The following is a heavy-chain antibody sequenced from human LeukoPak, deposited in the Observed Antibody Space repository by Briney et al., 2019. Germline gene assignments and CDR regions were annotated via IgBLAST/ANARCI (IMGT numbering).Heavy chain of an antibody. CDR3: ARDRGFLDY. V-gene: IGHV4-34*01. J-gene: IGHJ4*02. CDR2: INHSGST. Sequence: PSETLSLTYAVYGGSFSGYYWSWIRQPPGKGLEWIGEINHSGSTNYNPSLKSRVTISVDTSKNQFSLKLSSVTAADTAVYYCARDRGFLDYWGQGTLVTVSS. CDR1: GGSFSGYY. D-gene: IGHD3-10*01.